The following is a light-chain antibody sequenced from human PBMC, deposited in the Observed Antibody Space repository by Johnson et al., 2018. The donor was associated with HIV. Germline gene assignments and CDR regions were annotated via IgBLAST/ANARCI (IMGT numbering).Light chain of an antibody. Sequence: QLVLTQPPSVSAAPGQKVTISCSGSSSNIENNYVSWYQQLPGTAPKLLIYDSNKRPSGIPDRFSGSKSGTSATLGITGLQTGDEADYYCGTWDSSLSVLYVFGTGTKVTVL. CDR3: GTWDSSLSVLYV. CDR1: SSNIENNY. V-gene: IGLV1-51*01. CDR2: DSN. J-gene: IGLJ1*01.